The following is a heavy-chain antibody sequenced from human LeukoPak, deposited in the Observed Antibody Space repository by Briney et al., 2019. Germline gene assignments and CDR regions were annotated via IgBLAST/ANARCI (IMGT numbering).Heavy chain of an antibody. CDR3: ASSVGTYSLVATISLIPYYYYGMDV. Sequence: GGPLRLSCAASGFTFSSYWMSWVRQAPGKGLEWVANIKQDGSEKYYVDSVKGRFTISRDNAKNSLYLQMNSLRAEDTAVYYCASSVGTYSLVATISLIPYYYYGMDVWGKGTTVTVSS. V-gene: IGHV3-7*03. D-gene: IGHD5-12*01. CDR1: GFTFSSYW. CDR2: IKQDGSEK. J-gene: IGHJ6*04.